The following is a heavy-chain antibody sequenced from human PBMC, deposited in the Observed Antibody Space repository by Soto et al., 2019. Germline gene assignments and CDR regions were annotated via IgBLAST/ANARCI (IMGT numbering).Heavy chain of an antibody. J-gene: IGHJ6*02. V-gene: IGHV3-30*18. CDR3: AKATFRETYYYDSSGYPENYYGMDV. CDR2: ISYDGSNK. CDR1: GFTFSSYG. D-gene: IGHD3-22*01. Sequence: GGSLRLSCAASGFTFSSYGMHWVRQAPGKGLEWVAVISYDGSNKYYADSVKGRFTISRDNSKNTLYLQMNSLRAEDTAVYYCAKATFRETYYYDSSGYPENYYGMDVWGQGTTVTVSS.